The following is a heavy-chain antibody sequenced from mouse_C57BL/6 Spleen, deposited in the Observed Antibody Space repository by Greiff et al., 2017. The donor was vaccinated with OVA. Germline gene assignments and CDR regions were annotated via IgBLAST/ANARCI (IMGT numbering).Heavy chain of an antibody. CDR2: IDPSDSYT. CDR1: GYTFTSYW. D-gene: IGHD2-4*01. V-gene: IGHV1-59*01. Sequence: VKLQQPGAELVRPGTSVKLSCKASGYTFTSYWMHWVKQRPGQGLEWIGVIDPSDSYTNYNQKFKGKATLTVDTSSSTAYMQLSSLTSEDSAVYYCARGDYYEIFDYWGQGTTLTVSS. J-gene: IGHJ2*01. CDR3: ARGDYYEIFDY.